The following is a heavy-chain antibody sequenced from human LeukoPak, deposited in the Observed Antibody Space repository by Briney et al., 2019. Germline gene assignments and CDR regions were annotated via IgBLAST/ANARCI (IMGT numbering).Heavy chain of an antibody. J-gene: IGHJ4*02. CDR2: ISRGAGT. CDR1: GYSISTGYF. Sequence: SETLSLTCTVSGYSISTGYFWAWILQPPGKGLEWIGSISRGAGTYYSPSLKSRVTMSLDTSKNQFSVNLNSVTAADTAVYYCARDHDVWVAPSFDYWGQGNLVSVSS. CDR3: ARDHDVWVAPSFDY. D-gene: IGHD5-12*01. V-gene: IGHV4-38-2*02.